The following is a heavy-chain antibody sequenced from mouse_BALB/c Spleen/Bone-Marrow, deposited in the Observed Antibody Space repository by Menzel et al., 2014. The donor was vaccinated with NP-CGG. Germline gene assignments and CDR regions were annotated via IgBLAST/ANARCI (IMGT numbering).Heavy chain of an antibody. J-gene: IGHJ4*01. V-gene: IGHV5-6-4*01. CDR3: TRDPYYYGSSYAMDY. CDR1: GFTFSSYT. D-gene: IGHD1-1*01. Sequence: EVMLVESGGGLVKPGGSLKLSCAASGFTFSSYTMSWVRQTPEKRLEWVATISSGGSYTYYPDSVKGRSTISRDNAKNTLYLQMSSLKSEDTAMYYCTRDPYYYGSSYAMDYWGQGTSVTVSS. CDR2: ISSGGSYT.